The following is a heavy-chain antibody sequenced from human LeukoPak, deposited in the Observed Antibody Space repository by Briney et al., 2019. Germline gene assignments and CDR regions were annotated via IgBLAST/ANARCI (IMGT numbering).Heavy chain of an antibody. V-gene: IGHV3-48*01. Sequence: PGGSLRLPCAASGLTFSSFSMNWVRQAPGKGLEWVSYISSASLAIYYADSVEGRFTISRDNAKDSLYLQMNSLRAEDTAVYYCARSGHYGAGSYYSLNGFDPWGQGTLVTVSS. CDR3: ARSGHYGAGSYYSLNGFDP. CDR2: ISSASLAI. CDR1: GLTFSSFS. J-gene: IGHJ5*02. D-gene: IGHD3-10*01.